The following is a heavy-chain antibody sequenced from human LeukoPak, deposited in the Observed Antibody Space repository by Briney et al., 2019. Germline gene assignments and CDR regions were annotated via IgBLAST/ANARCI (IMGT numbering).Heavy chain of an antibody. Sequence: GGSLRLSCSASGFTFSSHGFHWVRQSPGKGLEHVSAIGHDGTETYYADSVKGRFTVSRDNAKNSLYLQMNSLRAEDTAVYYCARCPRWAHFDYWGQGTLVTVSS. CDR3: ARCPRWAHFDY. CDR1: GFTFSSHG. D-gene: IGHD4-23*01. CDR2: IGHDGTET. V-gene: IGHV3-64*04. J-gene: IGHJ4*02.